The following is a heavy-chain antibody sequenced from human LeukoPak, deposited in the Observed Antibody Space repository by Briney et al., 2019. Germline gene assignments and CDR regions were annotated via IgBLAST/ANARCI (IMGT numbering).Heavy chain of an antibody. J-gene: IGHJ4*02. V-gene: IGHV1-18*04. Sequence: ASVKVSCKASEYTFSVYHIHWVRQAPGQGLEWMGWISAYNGDTNYAQKFQGRVTMTTDTSTSTAYMELRSLRSDDTAVYYCARAQGYGSSWPPIDSWGQGTLVSVSS. CDR3: ARAQGYGSSWPPIDS. D-gene: IGHD6-13*01. CDR1: EYTFSVYH. CDR2: ISAYNGDT.